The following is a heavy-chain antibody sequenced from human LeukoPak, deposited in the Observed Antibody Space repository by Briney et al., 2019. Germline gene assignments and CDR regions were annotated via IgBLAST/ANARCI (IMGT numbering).Heavy chain of an antibody. CDR1: GGSISSGGYY. J-gene: IGHJ4*02. CDR3: ARAGSSGYLYLDY. V-gene: IGHV4-31*03. CDR2: IYYSGST. Sequence: PSQTLSLTCTVSGGSISSGGYYWSWIRQHRGKGLEWIGYIYYSGSTYYNPSLKSRVTISVDTSKNQFSLKLSSVTAADTAVYYCARAGSSGYLYLDYWGQGTLVTVSS. D-gene: IGHD3-22*01.